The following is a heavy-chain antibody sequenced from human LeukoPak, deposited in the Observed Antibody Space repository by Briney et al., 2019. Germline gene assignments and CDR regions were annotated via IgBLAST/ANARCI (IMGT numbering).Heavy chain of an antibody. D-gene: IGHD1-26*01. V-gene: IGHV3-73*01. Sequence: PGGSLKLSCAASVFPFNGTAIHWVRQSSKKGLESVGQIHKKDKGYATATAYAAWVKGRFTICRDDSINTAYLQMKSLKTEDTALYYCTRDSGTYNWFDPWGQGTLVTVSS. CDR2: IHKKDKGYATAT. CDR1: VFPFNGTA. CDR3: TRDSGTYNWFDP. J-gene: IGHJ5*02.